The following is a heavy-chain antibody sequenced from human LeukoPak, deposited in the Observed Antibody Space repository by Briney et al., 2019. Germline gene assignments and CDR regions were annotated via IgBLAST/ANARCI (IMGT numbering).Heavy chain of an antibody. D-gene: IGHD6-19*01. V-gene: IGHV3-21*01. CDR2: ISSSSSYI. CDR3: ARGVRIAVAGYIDY. Sequence: GGSLRLSCAASGFTFSNSSMNWVRQAPGKGLEWVSSISSSSSYIYYADSVKGRFTISRDNAKNSLFLQMNSLRAEDTAVYYCARGVRIAVAGYIDYWGQGTLVTVSS. J-gene: IGHJ4*02. CDR1: GFTFSNSS.